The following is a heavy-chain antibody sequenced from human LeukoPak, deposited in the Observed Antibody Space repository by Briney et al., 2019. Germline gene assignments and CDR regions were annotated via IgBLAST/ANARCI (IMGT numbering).Heavy chain of an antibody. CDR1: GFTFSSYG. Sequence: GGSLRLSCAASGFTFSSYGMHWVRQAPGKGLEWVAVISYDGSNKYYADSVKGRFTISRDNAKNSLFLQMNSLRAEDTAVYYCAGVGRYSYAHNSWGQGTLVTVSS. CDR2: ISYDGSNK. D-gene: IGHD5-18*01. V-gene: IGHV3-30*03. J-gene: IGHJ4*02. CDR3: AGVGRYSYAHNS.